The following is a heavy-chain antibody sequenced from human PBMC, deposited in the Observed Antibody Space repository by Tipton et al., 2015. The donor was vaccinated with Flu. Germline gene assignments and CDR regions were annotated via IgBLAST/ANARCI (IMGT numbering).Heavy chain of an antibody. CDR3: AKDGWDTSGWYPFDY. Sequence: SLRLSCAASGFTFSGYGMHWVRQAPGKGLEWVAFIRHDGSDKYYADSVKGRSTISRDNSKNALYLLINSLRAEDTAVYYCAKDGWDTSGWYPFDYWGQGTLVTVSS. D-gene: IGHD6-19*01. V-gene: IGHV3-30*02. CDR2: IRHDGSDK. CDR1: GFTFSGYG. J-gene: IGHJ4*02.